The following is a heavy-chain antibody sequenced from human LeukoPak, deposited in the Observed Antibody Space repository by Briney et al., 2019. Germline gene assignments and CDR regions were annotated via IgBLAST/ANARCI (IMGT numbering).Heavy chain of an antibody. CDR3: AKERVDWRYFDY. D-gene: IGHD3-9*01. V-gene: IGHV3-30*18. J-gene: IGHJ4*02. CDR1: GFTFSSYG. CDR2: MSFDGSHT. Sequence: GGSLRLSCAASGFTFSSYGMHWVRQAPGKGLGWVAVMSFDGSHTYYADSVKGRFTISRDNSKNTLYLQMNSLRAEDTAVYYCAKERVDWRYFDYWGQGTLVTVSS.